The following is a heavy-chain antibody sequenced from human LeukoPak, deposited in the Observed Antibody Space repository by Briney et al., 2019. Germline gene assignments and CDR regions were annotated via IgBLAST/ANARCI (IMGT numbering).Heavy chain of an antibody. J-gene: IGHJ4*02. D-gene: IGHD3-22*01. V-gene: IGHV4-59*11. Sequence: PSETLSLTCTVPGGSISSHYWSWIRQPPGKGLEWIGYIYYSGSTNYNPSLKSRVTISVDTSKNQFSLKLSSVTAADTAVYYCARVWNYYDSSGYYSFDYWGQGTLVTVSS. CDR2: IYYSGST. CDR1: GGSISSHY. CDR3: ARVWNYYDSSGYYSFDY.